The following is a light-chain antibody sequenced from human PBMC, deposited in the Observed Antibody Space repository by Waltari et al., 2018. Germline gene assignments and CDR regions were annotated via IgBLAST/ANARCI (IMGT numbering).Light chain of an antibody. Sequence: EIVLTQSPGTLSLSPGERATLSCRASQSVSRTLAWDQQKPGQAPRLLIYDASTRATGIPDRFSDSGSGTDFSLTISRLEPEDFAVYYCQKYGTLPATFGQGTKVEIK. V-gene: IGKV3-20*01. CDR1: QSVSRT. J-gene: IGKJ1*01. CDR3: QKYGTLPAT. CDR2: DAS.